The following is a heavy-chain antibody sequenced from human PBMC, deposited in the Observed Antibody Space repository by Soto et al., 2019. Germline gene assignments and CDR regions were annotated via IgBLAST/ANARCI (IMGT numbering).Heavy chain of an antibody. CDR1: GFTFSNYA. CDR2: ISVSGDST. J-gene: IGHJ4*02. D-gene: IGHD2-2*02. CDR3: ANPWGYTWYYFDL. Sequence: GGSLRLSCAASGFTFSNYAMNWVRQAPGKGLEWVSGISVSGDSTYYADSVKGRFTISRDNSKNTLYLQMNSLRAEDTAVYHCANPWGYTWYYFDLWSQGTLVTVSS. V-gene: IGHV3-23*01.